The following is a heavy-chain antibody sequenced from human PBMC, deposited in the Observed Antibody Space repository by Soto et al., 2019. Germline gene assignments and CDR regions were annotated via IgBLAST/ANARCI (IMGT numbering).Heavy chain of an antibody. CDR2: ISGSGGNT. D-gene: IGHD2-2*01. Sequence: GGSLRLSCAASGFTFSSYAMSWVRQAPGKGLEWVSAISGSGGNTYYPDLVKGRFTISKDNSKNTLYLQMNSLRAEDTAVYCCAKVYGIVVVPAAYYFDYWGQGTLVTVSS. CDR1: GFTFSSYA. CDR3: AKVYGIVVVPAAYYFDY. J-gene: IGHJ4*02. V-gene: IGHV3-23*01.